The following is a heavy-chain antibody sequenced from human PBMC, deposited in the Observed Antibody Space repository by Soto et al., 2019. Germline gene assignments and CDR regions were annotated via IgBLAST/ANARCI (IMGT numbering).Heavy chain of an antibody. CDR1: GGTFSSYA. V-gene: IGHV1-69*13. J-gene: IGHJ5*02. CDR3: ARAEGCSGGSCYSPWFDP. CDR2: IIPIFGTA. D-gene: IGHD2-15*01. Sequence: SVKVSCKASGGTFSSYAISWVRRAPGQGLEWMGGIIPIFGTANYAQKFQGRVTITADESTSTAYMELSSLRSEDTAVYYCARAEGCSGGSCYSPWFDPWGQGTLVTVSS.